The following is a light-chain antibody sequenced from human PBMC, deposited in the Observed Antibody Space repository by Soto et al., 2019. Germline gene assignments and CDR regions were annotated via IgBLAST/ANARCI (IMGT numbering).Light chain of an antibody. Sequence: EIVMTQSPATLSLSPGERATLSCRASQTIDNTLAWYQRKPGQAPRLPIYDASTRATGVPARFSGRGPGTEFTLTITSLQSEDFAVYYCQQYNDWLWTFGQGTKVDIK. CDR3: QQYNDWLWT. CDR2: DAS. J-gene: IGKJ1*01. V-gene: IGKV3-15*01. CDR1: QTIDNT.